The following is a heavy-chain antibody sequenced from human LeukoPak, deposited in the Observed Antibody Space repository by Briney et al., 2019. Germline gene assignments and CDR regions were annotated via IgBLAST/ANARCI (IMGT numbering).Heavy chain of an antibody. J-gene: IGHJ3*02. V-gene: IGHV4-39*01. CDR3: ATPYSGGYHGLDI. D-gene: IGHD1-26*01. CDR1: GGSISSSIYY. Sequence: SSETLSLTCTVSGGSISSSIYYWAWIRQPPGKGLEWIGSIYYSGATYYNPSLKSRVTISIDTSKNQFSLKLSSVTAADTAAYYCATPYSGGYHGLDIWGQGTMVTVSS. CDR2: IYYSGAT.